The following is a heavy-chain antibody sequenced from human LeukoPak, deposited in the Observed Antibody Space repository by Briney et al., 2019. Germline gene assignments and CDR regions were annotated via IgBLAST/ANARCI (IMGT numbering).Heavy chain of an antibody. D-gene: IGHD3-3*01. Sequence: GGSLRLSCAASGFTFSSYAMSWVPQAPGKRLEWVSAISGSGGSTYYADSVKGRFTISRDNSKNTLYLQMNSLRAEDTAVYYCAKRAAFWSGYYYYFDYWGQGTLVTVSS. J-gene: IGHJ4*02. CDR1: GFTFSSYA. CDR2: ISGSGGST. V-gene: IGHV3-23*01. CDR3: AKRAAFWSGYYYYFDY.